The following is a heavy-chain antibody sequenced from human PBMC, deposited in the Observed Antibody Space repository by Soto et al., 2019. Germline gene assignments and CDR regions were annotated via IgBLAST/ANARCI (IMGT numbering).Heavy chain of an antibody. V-gene: IGHV4-34*01. D-gene: IGHD6-13*01. CDR2: INHSGST. Sequence: PSETLSLTCGVSGSSFRAYYWPWIRQPPGKGLEWIGEINHSGSTSCNPSRKSRVTISLDTSKSQFSLKLSSVTAADSAVYYCARERRVVGGYSSNWYDDCDWWGQGTLVTVYS. J-gene: IGHJ4*02. CDR1: GSSFRAYY. CDR3: ARERRVVGGYSSNWYDDCDW.